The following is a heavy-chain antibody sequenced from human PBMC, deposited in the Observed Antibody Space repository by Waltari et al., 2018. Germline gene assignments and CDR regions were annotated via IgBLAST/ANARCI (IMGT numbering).Heavy chain of an antibody. V-gene: IGHV1-3*01. J-gene: IGHJ3*02. CDR2: INAGNGNT. Sequence: QVQLVQSGAEVKKPGASVKVSCKASGYTFTSYAMHWVRQAPGQRLEWMGWINAGNGNTKYSQKFRGRVTITRDTSASTAYMELSSLRSEDTAVYYCASVVSHYDAFDIWGQGTMVTVSS. CDR3: ASVVSHYDAFDI. D-gene: IGHD2-15*01. CDR1: GYTFTSYA.